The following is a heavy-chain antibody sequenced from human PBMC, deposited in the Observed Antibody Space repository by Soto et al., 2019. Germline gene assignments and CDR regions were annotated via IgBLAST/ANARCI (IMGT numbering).Heavy chain of an antibody. CDR2: IWAGGNHK. CDR3: VRERGPFNDFDI. CDR1: GFTFKNYG. V-gene: IGHV3-33*01. Sequence: QVQLLDSGGGVVQPGRSLRLSCAASGFTFKNYGMHWVRQAPGKGLEWVAVIWAGGNHKFYAESVKGRFTIFRDNSRDSLNLQMDSLRVEDSAMYYCVRERGPFNDFDIWGRGTMVTVSS. J-gene: IGHJ3*02.